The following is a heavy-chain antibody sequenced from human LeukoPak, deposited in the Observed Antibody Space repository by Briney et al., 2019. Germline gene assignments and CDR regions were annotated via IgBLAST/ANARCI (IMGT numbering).Heavy chain of an antibody. CDR1: GFTFSSYW. D-gene: IGHD5-12*01. CDR2: INSDGSST. CDR3: ARGGYSGYDRETGFDP. J-gene: IGHJ5*02. V-gene: IGHV3-74*01. Sequence: GGSLRLSCAASGFTFSSYWMPWVRQAPGKGLVWVSRINSDGSSTSYADSVKGRFTISRDNAKNTLYLQMNSLRAEDTAVYYCARGGYSGYDRETGFDPWGQGTLVTVSS.